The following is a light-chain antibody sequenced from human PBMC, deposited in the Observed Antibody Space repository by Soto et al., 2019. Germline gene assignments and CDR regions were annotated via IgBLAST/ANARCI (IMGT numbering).Light chain of an antibody. CDR3: QQSYSSPWT. CDR1: QNIRNY. J-gene: IGKJ1*01. V-gene: IGKV1-39*01. Sequence: DIQITQSPASLSSSVIESFTITFWASQNIRNYLNWYQQKPGRAPKILIYAASSLQSGVPSRFSGGGTGTDFTLTITSLQPEDFATYYCQQSYSSPWTFGQGTKVDIK. CDR2: AAS.